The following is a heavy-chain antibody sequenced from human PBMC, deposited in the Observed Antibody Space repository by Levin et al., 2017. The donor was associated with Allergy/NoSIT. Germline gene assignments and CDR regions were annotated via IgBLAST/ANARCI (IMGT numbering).Heavy chain of an antibody. V-gene: IGHV5-51*01. D-gene: IGHD3-10*01. CDR2: IYPGDSDT. J-gene: IGHJ6*03. Sequence: KVSCKGSGYSFTSYWIGWVRQLPGKGLEWMGIIYPGDSDTRYSPSFQGQVTISADKSISTAYLQWSSLKASDTAMYYCARTHSSRFGEPTHMDVWGKGTTVTVSS. CDR1: GYSFTSYW. CDR3: ARTHSSRFGEPTHMDV.